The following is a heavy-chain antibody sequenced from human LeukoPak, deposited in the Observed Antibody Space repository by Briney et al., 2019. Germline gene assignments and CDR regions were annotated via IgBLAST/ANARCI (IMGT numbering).Heavy chain of an antibody. CDR3: ARYYGEGAFDY. V-gene: IGHV1-46*01. D-gene: IGHD4-17*01. J-gene: IGHJ4*02. CDR2: SHPSGGST. Sequence: ASVKVSCKASGCTFTSYYMHWVRQAPGQGLEWMGISHPSGGSTSYAQKFQGRVTVTRDTSTSTVYMELSSLKSEDTAVYYCARYYGEGAFDYWGQGTLVTVSS. CDR1: GCTFTSYY.